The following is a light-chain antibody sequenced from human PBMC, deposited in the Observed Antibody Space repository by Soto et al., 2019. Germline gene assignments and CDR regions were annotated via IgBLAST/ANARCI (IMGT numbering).Light chain of an antibody. CDR1: LGIGNY. CDR3: SKYDAAPDT. J-gene: IGKJ1*01. Sequence: DIQMTQSPSSLSASVGDRVTIACLASLGIGNYLAWYQQKPGKVHNYHIYDASTLQSGAPSRFSDSGSGTDITLTISSLQPEEVATYDCSKYDAAPDTFGQRAKVDIK. CDR2: DAS. V-gene: IGKV1-27*01.